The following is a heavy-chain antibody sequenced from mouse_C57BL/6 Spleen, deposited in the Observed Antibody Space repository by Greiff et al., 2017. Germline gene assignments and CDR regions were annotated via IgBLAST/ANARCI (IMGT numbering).Heavy chain of an antibody. D-gene: IGHD2-3*01. J-gene: IGHJ4*01. CDR1: GYTFTSYW. V-gene: IGHV1-72*01. CDR2: IDPNSGGT. Sequence: VQLQQPGAELVKPGASVTLSCKASGYTFTSYWMHWVKQRPGRGLEWIGRIDPNSGGTKYNEKFKSKATLTVDKPSSTAYMQLSSLTSEESAVYYWARWDGYYVSYYYAMDYWGQGTSVTVSS. CDR3: ARWDGYYVSYYYAMDY.